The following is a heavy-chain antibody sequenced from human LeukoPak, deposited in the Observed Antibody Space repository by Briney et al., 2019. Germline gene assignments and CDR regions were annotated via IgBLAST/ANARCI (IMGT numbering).Heavy chain of an antibody. V-gene: IGHV1-18*01. CDR1: GGTFSSYG. Sequence: ASVKVSCKASGGTFSSYGISWVRQAPGQGLEWMGWISAYNGNTNYAQKLQGRVTMTTDTSTSTAYMELRSLRSDDTAVYYCAREVVPAAITYGMDVWGQGTTVTVSS. D-gene: IGHD2-2*02. CDR3: AREVVPAAITYGMDV. CDR2: ISAYNGNT. J-gene: IGHJ6*02.